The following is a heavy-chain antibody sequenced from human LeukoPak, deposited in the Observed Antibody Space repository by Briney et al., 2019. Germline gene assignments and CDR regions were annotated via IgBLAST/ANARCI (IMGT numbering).Heavy chain of an antibody. CDR1: GGSMSRHY. V-gene: IGHV4-59*11. J-gene: IGHJ4*02. D-gene: IGHD5-18*01. CDR2: MQSTGNS. CDR3: ARDKRHSYGRYFDP. Sequence: SETLSLTCSVSGGSMSRHYWSWIRKPPGKGLEWIGYMQSTGNSNYNPSLKNRVNIFVDMSKNHFVLNLRSVTAADTAVYYCARDKRHSYGRYFDPWGQGMLVTVSS.